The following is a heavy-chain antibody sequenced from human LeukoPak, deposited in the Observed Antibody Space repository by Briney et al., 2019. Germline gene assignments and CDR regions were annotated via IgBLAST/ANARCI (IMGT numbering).Heavy chain of an antibody. Sequence: KTSETLSLTCAAYGGSFSGYYWSWIRQPPGKGLEWIGEINHSGSTNYNPSLKSRVTISVDTSKNQFSLKLSSVTAADTAVYYCAGGGYSYGLYYFDYWGQGTLVTVSS. D-gene: IGHD5-18*01. CDR2: INHSGST. V-gene: IGHV4-34*01. CDR3: AGGGYSYGLYYFDY. CDR1: GGSFSGYY. J-gene: IGHJ4*02.